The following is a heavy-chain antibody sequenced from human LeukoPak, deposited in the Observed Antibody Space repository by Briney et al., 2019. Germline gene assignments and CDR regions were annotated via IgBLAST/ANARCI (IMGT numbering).Heavy chain of an antibody. CDR1: GYTFTIYG. CDR2: ISAYNGNT. V-gene: IGHV1-18*01. Sequence: ASVKVSCTASGYTFTIYGISWVRQAPGQGLEWMGWISAYNGNTNYAQKLQGRVTITTDTSTSTAYMELRSLRSDDTTVYYCARDPTPHCSGGSCRAPFDYWGQGTLVTVSS. D-gene: IGHD2-15*01. CDR3: ARDPTPHCSGGSCRAPFDY. J-gene: IGHJ4*02.